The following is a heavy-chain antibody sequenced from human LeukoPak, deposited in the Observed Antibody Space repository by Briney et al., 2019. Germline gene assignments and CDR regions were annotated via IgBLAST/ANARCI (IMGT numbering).Heavy chain of an antibody. D-gene: IGHD4/OR15-4a*01. CDR1: GFTFSSYS. CDR3: ARGGSLTMSSWYFDL. CDR2: IKQDGSEK. Sequence: PGGSLRLSCAASGFTFSSYSMSWVRQAPGKGLEWVANIKQDGSEKYHVDSVKGRFTISRDNAKNSLYLQMNSLRAEDTAVYYCARGGSLTMSSWYFDLWGRGTLVTVSS. V-gene: IGHV3-7*04. J-gene: IGHJ2*01.